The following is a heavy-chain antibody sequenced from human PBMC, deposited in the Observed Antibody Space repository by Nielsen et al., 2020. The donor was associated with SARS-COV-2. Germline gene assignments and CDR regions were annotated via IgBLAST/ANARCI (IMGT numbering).Heavy chain of an antibody. CDR2: TYSSGTT. V-gene: IGHV4-59*01. CDR3: AREGLTFEAFET. D-gene: IGHD2/OR15-2a*01. J-gene: IGHJ3*02. Sequence: SETLSLTCNVSGDSISGYYWNWIRQTPGRGLEWIGYTYSSGTTKYNPSLVSRLTIYLDMSKKQLSLRLTSMTPADTALYYCAREGLTFEAFETLGHGTMDTVSS. CDR1: GDSISGYY.